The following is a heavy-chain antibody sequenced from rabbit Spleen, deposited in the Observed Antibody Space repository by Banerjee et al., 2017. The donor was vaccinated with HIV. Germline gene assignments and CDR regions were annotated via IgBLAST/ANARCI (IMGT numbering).Heavy chain of an antibody. CDR1: GFTISSGYW. CDR2: IYTSSGST. J-gene: IGHJ3*01. CDR3: ARAIVPWLGLTRLDL. V-gene: IGHV1S43*01. D-gene: IGHD4-1*01. Sequence: QSLQESGGGLFQPGGSLALTCKASGFTISSGYWICWVRQAPGKGLEWIACIYTSSGSTWYASWVNGRFTISRSTSLNTVDLKMTSLTAADTATYFCARAIVPWLGLTRLDLWGPGTLVTVS.